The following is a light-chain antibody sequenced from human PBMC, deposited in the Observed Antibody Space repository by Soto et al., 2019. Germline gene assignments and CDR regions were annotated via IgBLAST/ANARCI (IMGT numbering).Light chain of an antibody. V-gene: IGKV3-20*01. CDR2: GAS. J-gene: IGKJ1*01. CDR3: QQYGNSPGT. CDR1: QSVSSCY. Sequence: EIVLTQSPGTLSLSPGERATLSCRASQSVSSCYLAWYQQKPGQAPRLLIYGASRRATGIAARFSGSGSGTDFTLTSSRLEPEDFAVYYCQQYGNSPGTFGQGTKVEI.